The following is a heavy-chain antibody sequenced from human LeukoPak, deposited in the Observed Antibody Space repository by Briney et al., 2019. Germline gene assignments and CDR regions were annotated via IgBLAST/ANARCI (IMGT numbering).Heavy chain of an antibody. CDR3: ARRYYDSSGYYFHDAFDI. D-gene: IGHD3-22*01. V-gene: IGHV4-59*08. CDR1: GGSISSYY. CDR2: IYYSGST. Sequence: SETLSLTCTVSGGSISSYYWSWIRQPPGKGLEWIGYIYYSGSTNYNPSLKSRVTISVDTSKNQFSLKLSSVTAADTAVYYCARRYYDSSGYYFHDAFDIWGQGTIITVSS. J-gene: IGHJ3*02.